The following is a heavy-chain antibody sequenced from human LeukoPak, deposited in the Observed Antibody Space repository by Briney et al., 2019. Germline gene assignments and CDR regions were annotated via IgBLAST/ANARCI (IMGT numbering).Heavy chain of an antibody. CDR1: GGSFSGYY. Sequence: SETLSLTCAVYGGSFSGYYWSWIRQPPGKGLEWIGEINHSGSTNYNPSLKSRVTISVDTSKNQFSLKLSSVTAADTAVYYCARPPLNGSGYSSGWYWYFDLWGRGTLVTVSS. CDR3: ARPPLNGSGYSSGWYWYFDL. V-gene: IGHV4-34*01. D-gene: IGHD6-19*01. CDR2: INHSGST. J-gene: IGHJ2*01.